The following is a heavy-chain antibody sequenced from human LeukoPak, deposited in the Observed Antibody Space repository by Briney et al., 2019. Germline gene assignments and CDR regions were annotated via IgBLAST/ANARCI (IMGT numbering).Heavy chain of an antibody. CDR1: GFTVSSNY. Sequence: PGGSLRLSCAASGFTVSSNYMSWVRQAPGKGLEWVSLFYTGGTTYYADSVKGRFTISRDNSKNTLYLQMNSLRAEDTAVYYCARAPFYYGSGDFDYWGQGTLVTVSS. V-gene: IGHV3-53*05. D-gene: IGHD3-10*01. J-gene: IGHJ4*02. CDR3: ARAPFYYGSGDFDY. CDR2: FYTGGTT.